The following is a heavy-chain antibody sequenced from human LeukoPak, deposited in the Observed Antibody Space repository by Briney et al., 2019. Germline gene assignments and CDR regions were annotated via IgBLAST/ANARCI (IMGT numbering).Heavy chain of an antibody. CDR2: IYTSGST. Sequence: PSETLSLTCTVSGGSISSYYWSWIRQPAGKGLEWIGRIYTSGSTNYNPSLKSRVTMSVDTSKNQFSLKLSSVTAADTAVYYCARAPPTGSSFVRHNYYMDVWGKGTTVTVSS. CDR1: GGSISSYY. J-gene: IGHJ6*03. CDR3: ARAPPTGSSFVRHNYYMDV. V-gene: IGHV4-4*07. D-gene: IGHD6-13*01.